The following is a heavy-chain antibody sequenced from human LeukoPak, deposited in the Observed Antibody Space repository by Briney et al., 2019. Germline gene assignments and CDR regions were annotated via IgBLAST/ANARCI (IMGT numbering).Heavy chain of an antibody. CDR3: AKGGGYGSGSYYIPIY. CDR2: ISGSGGST. V-gene: IGHV3-23*01. Sequence: GGSLRLSCAASGFTFSSYAMSWVRQAPGKGLEWVSAISGSGGSTYYADSVKGRFTISRDNSKNTLYLQMNSLRAEDAAVYYCAKGGGYGSGSYYIPIYWGQGTLVTVSS. D-gene: IGHD3-10*01. CDR1: GFTFSSYA. J-gene: IGHJ4*02.